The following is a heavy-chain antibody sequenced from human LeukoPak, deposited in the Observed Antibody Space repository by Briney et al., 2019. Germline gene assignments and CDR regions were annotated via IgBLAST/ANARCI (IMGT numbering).Heavy chain of an antibody. J-gene: IGHJ4*02. CDR3: ARDYSGSYA. CDR1: GFTFSSYG. CDR2: IWYDGSNK. Sequence: GRSLRLSCAASGFTFSSYGMHWVRQAPGKGLEWVAVIWYDGSNKYYADSVKGRFTIPRDNSKNTLYLQMNSLRAEDTAVYYCARDYSGSYAWGQGTLVTVSS. D-gene: IGHD1-26*01. V-gene: IGHV3-33*01.